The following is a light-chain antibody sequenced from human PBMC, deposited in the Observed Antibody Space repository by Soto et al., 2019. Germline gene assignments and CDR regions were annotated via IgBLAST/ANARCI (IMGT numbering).Light chain of an antibody. CDR3: SSYTTSSTLVV. CDR1: SSDVGGYNY. Sequence: QSALTPPASVSGSSGQSIPISCTGTSSDVGGYNYVSWYQQHPGKAPKLMIYEVSNRPSGVSNRFSGSKSGNTASLTISGLQAEYEADYYCSSYTTSSTLVVFGGGTKLTVL. V-gene: IGLV2-14*01. J-gene: IGLJ2*01. CDR2: EVS.